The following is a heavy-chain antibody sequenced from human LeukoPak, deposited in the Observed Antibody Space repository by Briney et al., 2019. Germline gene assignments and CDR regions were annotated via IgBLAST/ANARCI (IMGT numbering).Heavy chain of an antibody. CDR2: IKQDGSEK. CDR3: ARGYYDSSGYFVY. D-gene: IGHD3-22*01. V-gene: IGHV3-7*01. CDR1: GFTFSSYW. Sequence: PGGSLRLSCAASGFTFSSYWMSWVRQAPGKGLEWVANIKQDGSEKYYVDSVKGRFTISRDNAKNSLYLQMNSLRAEDTAVYYCARGYYDSSGYFVYWGQGTLVTVSS. J-gene: IGHJ4*02.